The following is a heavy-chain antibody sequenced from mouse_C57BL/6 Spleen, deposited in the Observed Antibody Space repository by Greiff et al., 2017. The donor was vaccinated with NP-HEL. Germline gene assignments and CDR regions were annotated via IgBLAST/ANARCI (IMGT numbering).Heavy chain of an antibody. CDR2: IYPGSGST. J-gene: IGHJ3*01. Sequence: VQLQQSGAELVKPGASVKMSCKASGYTFTSYWITWVKQRPGQGLEWIGDIYPGSGSTNYNEKFKSKATLTVDTSSSTAYMQLSSLTSEDSAVYYCARQLRLQAWFAYWGQGTLVTVSA. CDR3: ARQLRLQAWFAY. V-gene: IGHV1-55*01. CDR1: GYTFTSYW. D-gene: IGHD3-2*02.